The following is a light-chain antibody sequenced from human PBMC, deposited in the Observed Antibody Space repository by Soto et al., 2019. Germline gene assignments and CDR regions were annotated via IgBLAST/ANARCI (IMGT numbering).Light chain of an antibody. CDR2: KVS. J-gene: IGKJ2*01. V-gene: IGKV2-24*01. CDR3: MQVSHFPRA. Sequence: EIVMTQTPLSSPVTLGQPASISCRSSQSLVHSDGNTYLNWLHQRPGQPPRLLIYKVSNRFSGVSDRFSGRGAGTDFTLKISRVEAEEFGVYYCMQVSHFPRAFGQGTKLEIK. CDR1: QSLVHSDGNTY.